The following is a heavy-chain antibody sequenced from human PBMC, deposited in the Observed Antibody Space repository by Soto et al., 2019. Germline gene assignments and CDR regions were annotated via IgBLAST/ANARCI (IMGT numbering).Heavy chain of an antibody. CDR2: IRGSGGDT. V-gene: IGHV3-23*01. Sequence: EVQLLESGGGLVQPGGSLRLSCAASGFTCSFCAMNWVRQAPGKGLEWVSSIRGSGGDTYYADLVSGRFTISRDTSQNTLYLQLNSLRVEDTAVCYWVKGHSDSYYYFDYWGQGTLVTVSS. CDR3: VKGHSDSYYYFDY. CDR1: GFTCSFCA. D-gene: IGHD3-22*01. J-gene: IGHJ4*02.